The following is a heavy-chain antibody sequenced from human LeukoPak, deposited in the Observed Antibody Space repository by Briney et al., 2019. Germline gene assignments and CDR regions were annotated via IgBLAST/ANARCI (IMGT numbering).Heavy chain of an antibody. J-gene: IGHJ4*02. CDR3: ARQGITIFGVVNPIDY. CDR2: IYPGDSDT. Sequence: GESLKISCKGSGYTFTSYWIGWVRQMPGKGLEWVGIIYPGDSDTRYSPSFQGQVTISADKSISTAYLQWSSLKASDTAMYYCARQGITIFGVVNPIDYWGQGTLVTVSS. V-gene: IGHV5-51*01. CDR1: GYTFTSYW. D-gene: IGHD3-3*01.